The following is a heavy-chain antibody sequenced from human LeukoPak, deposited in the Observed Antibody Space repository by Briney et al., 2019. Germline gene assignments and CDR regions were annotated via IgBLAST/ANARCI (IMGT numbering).Heavy chain of an antibody. V-gene: IGHV3-23*01. CDR1: GFTFSSYA. Sequence: GGSLRLSCAASGFTFSSYAMTWVRQAPGKGLEWVSSIRGSGSGTDYADSVEGRFTISRDNSKNTLYLQMNRLRAEDTAVYYCAKGSLNYDVWSGYKDWGQGTLVTVSS. J-gene: IGHJ4*02. CDR3: AKGSLNYDVWSGYKD. CDR2: IRGSGSGT. D-gene: IGHD3-3*01.